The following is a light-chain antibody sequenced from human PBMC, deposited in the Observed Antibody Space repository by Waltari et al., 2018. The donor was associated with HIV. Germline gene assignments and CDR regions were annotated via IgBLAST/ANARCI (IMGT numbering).Light chain of an antibody. Sequence: HSALTQPASVSGSPGQSITISCTGTSSDVGNYNLVSWYQQHPGKAPKLIIYEVTKRPSGISNRFSGSKSGNTASLTISGLQAEDEADYYCCSYAGSPCVLGSGTKVTVL. CDR2: EVT. CDR3: CSYAGSPCV. V-gene: IGLV2-23*02. CDR1: SSDVGNYNL. J-gene: IGLJ1*01.